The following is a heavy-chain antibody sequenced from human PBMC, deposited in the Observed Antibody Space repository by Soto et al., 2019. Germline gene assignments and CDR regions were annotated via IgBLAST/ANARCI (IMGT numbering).Heavy chain of an antibody. CDR1: GGSISSSSYY. Sequence: PSETLSLTCTVSGGSISSSSYYWGWIRQPPGKGLEWIGSLYYSGSTYYNPSLKSRVTISVDTSKNQFSLRLSSVTAADTAVYYCARQEDSSGWSPVPFDYWGQGTRGTVSS. CDR2: LYYSGST. D-gene: IGHD6-19*01. V-gene: IGHV4-39*01. CDR3: ARQEDSSGWSPVPFDY. J-gene: IGHJ4*02.